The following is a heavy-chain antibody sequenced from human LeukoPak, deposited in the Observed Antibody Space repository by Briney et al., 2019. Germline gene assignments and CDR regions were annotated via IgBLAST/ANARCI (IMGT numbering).Heavy chain of an antibody. CDR1: GGTFSSYA. Sequence: ASVKVSCKASGGTFSSYAISWVRQAPGQGLEWMGRIIPILGIANYAQKFQGRVTITADKSTSTAYMELSSLRSEDTAVYYCARVPYGSGSYYNRFDYWGQGTLVTVSS. J-gene: IGHJ4*02. D-gene: IGHD3-10*01. V-gene: IGHV1-69*04. CDR2: IIPILGIA. CDR3: ARVPYGSGSYYNRFDY.